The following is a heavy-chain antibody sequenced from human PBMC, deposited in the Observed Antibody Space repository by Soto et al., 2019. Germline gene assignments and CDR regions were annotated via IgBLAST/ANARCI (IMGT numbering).Heavy chain of an antibody. V-gene: IGHV3-23*01. Sequence: EVQLLESGGGLVQPGGSLRLSCAASGFTFSTYAMSWVRQAPGQGLECVSAISGSGDTTYYPDSVQGRFTNSRDNSKNTLYLQMNSLRADDTAVYYCAKEQVVQGCGWYADYWGQGTLVTVSS. CDR3: AKEQVVQGCGWYADY. J-gene: IGHJ4*02. CDR1: GFTFSTYA. D-gene: IGHD6-19*01. CDR2: ISGSGDTT.